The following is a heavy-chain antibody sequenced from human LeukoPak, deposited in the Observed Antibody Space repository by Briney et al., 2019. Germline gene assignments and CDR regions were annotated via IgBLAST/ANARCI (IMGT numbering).Heavy chain of an antibody. CDR2: IGTAGDT. CDR1: GFTLSNYD. CDR3: AREYVLAVAGTNYYYGMDV. D-gene: IGHD6-19*01. V-gene: IGHV3-13*01. Sequence: GGSLRLSCAASGFTLSNYDMHWVRQRPGKGLEWVSIIGTAGDTYYADSVKGRFTISRESAMYSLYLQMNSLRGGDTAVYYCAREYVLAVAGTNYYYGMDVWGQGTAVTVSS. J-gene: IGHJ6*02.